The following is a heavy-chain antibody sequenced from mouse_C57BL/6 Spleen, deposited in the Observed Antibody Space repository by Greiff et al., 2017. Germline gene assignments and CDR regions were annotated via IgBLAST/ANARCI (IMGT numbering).Heavy chain of an antibody. CDR1: GYAFTNYL. Sequence: QVQLQQSGAELVRPGTSVKVSCTASGYAFTNYLIEWVKQRPGQGLEWIGVINPGSGGTNYNEKFKGKATLTADKSSSTAYLHLSSLTSEDSAVXFCARSSYDGYYYWGQGTTLTVSS. J-gene: IGHJ2*01. CDR2: INPGSGGT. D-gene: IGHD2-3*01. V-gene: IGHV1-54*01. CDR3: ARSSYDGYYY.